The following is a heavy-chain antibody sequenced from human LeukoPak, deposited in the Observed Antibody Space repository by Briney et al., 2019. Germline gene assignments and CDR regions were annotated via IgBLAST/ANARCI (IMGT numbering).Heavy chain of an antibody. D-gene: IGHD3-10*01. CDR2: INHSGST. V-gene: IGHV4-34*01. J-gene: IGHJ4*02. CDR1: GGSFSGYY. CDR3: ARKGGPRGSFY. Sequence: SETLSLTCAVYGGSFSGYYWSWIRQPPGKGLEWIGEINHSGSTNYNPSLKSRVTISVDTSKNQFSLKLSSVTAADTAVYYCARKGGPRGSFYWGQGTLVTVSS.